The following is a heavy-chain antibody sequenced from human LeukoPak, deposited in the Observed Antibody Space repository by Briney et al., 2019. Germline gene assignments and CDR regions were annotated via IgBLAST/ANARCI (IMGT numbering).Heavy chain of an antibody. CDR3: ARAVYYYDSSGYYSYYFDY. Sequence: SETLSLTCTVSGGSISSFYWSWIRQPPGKGLEWIGYIYYTGTTSYNPSLKSRITISLDTSKNQFSLKLSSVTAADTAVYYCARAVYYYDSSGYYSYYFDYWGQGTLVTVSS. CDR1: GGSISSFY. J-gene: IGHJ4*02. D-gene: IGHD3-22*01. V-gene: IGHV4-59*08. CDR2: IYYTGTT.